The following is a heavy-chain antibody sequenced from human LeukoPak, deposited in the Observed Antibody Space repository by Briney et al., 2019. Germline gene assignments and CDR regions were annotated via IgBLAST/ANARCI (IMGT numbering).Heavy chain of an antibody. D-gene: IGHD3-22*01. CDR2: IVVGSGNT. CDR3: AAESSGYYYDAFDI. J-gene: IGHJ3*02. CDR1: GFTFTSSA. Sequence: SVKVSCKASGFTFTSSAMHWVRQARGQRLEWIRWIVVGSGNTNYAQKFQERVTITMDMSTSTAYMELSSLRSEDTAVYYCAAESSGYYYDAFDIWGQGTMVTVSS. V-gene: IGHV1-58*02.